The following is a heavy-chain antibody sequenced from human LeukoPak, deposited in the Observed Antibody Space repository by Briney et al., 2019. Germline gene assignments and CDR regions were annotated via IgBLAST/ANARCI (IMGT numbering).Heavy chain of an antibody. V-gene: IGHV5-10-1*01. CDR3: ARHAKAYGSSCDY. CDR2: IDPSDSYT. Sequence: GASLKISCKGSGYSFTTYWISWVRQMPGKGQEWMGRIDPSDSYTNYSPSFQGHVTISADKSFSTAYLQWTSLKASDTAMYYCARHAKAYGSSCDYWGQGTLVTVSS. CDR1: GYSFTTYW. J-gene: IGHJ4*02. D-gene: IGHD6-13*01.